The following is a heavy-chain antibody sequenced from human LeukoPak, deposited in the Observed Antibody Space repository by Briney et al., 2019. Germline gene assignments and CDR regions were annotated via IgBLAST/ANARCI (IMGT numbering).Heavy chain of an antibody. CDR2: ISAYNGNT. D-gene: IGHD2-2*01. Sequence: GASVKVSCKASGYTFTSYGISWVRQAPGQGLEWMGWISAYNGNTNYAQKLQGRVTMTTGTSTSTAYMELRSLRSDDTAVYYCARDRLTAAILVFPRDYWGQGTLVTVSS. J-gene: IGHJ4*02. CDR1: GYTFTSYG. CDR3: ARDRLTAAILVFPRDY. V-gene: IGHV1-18*01.